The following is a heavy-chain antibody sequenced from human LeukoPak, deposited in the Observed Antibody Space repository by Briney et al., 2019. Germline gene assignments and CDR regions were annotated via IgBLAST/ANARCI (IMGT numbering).Heavy chain of an antibody. J-gene: IGHJ1*01. CDR3: AMGFWYEEYFQH. CDR1: GASVSSYY. CDR2: IYYSGST. Sequence: SETLSLTCTVSGASVSSYYWGWIWQPPGKGLEWIGYIYYSGSTNYNPSLKSRITISVDTSKNQFSLRLSSVTAADTAVYFCAMGFWYEEYFQHWGQGSLVIVSS. D-gene: IGHD6-13*01. V-gene: IGHV4-59*02.